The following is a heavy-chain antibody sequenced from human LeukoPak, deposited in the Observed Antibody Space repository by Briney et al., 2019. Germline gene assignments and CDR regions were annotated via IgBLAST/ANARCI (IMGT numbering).Heavy chain of an antibody. Sequence: PSETLSLTCTVSGGSISSYYWSWIRQPAGKGLEWTGRIYTSGSTNYNPSLKSRVTMSVDTSKNQFSLKLSSVTAADTAVYYCARDRYYYDSSGYSNWFDPWGQGTLVTVSS. V-gene: IGHV4-4*07. D-gene: IGHD3-22*01. CDR1: GGSISSYY. CDR2: IYTSGST. CDR3: ARDRYYYDSSGYSNWFDP. J-gene: IGHJ5*02.